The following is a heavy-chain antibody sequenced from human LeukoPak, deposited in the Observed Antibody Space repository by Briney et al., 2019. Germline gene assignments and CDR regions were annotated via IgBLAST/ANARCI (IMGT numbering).Heavy chain of an antibody. V-gene: IGHV1-2*02. CDR2: INPNSGGT. CDR1: GYTFTGDY. Sequence: GASVKVSCKASGYTFTGDYKHWLRQGPGQGLEWVGWINPNSGGTNYAQKFQGRVTMTRDTSITTAYMELSRLKSDDTAVYYCARGTIFGFDPWGQGTLVTVSS. D-gene: IGHD3-3*01. CDR3: ARGTIFGFDP. J-gene: IGHJ5*02.